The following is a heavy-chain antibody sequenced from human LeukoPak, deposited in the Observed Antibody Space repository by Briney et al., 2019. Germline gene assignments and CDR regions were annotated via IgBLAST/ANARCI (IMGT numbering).Heavy chain of an antibody. CDR3: AKDDNYIRFLS. J-gene: IGHJ5*02. V-gene: IGHV3-23*01. D-gene: IGHD3-16*01. CDR1: GFTSSSHG. CDR2: ITGSGGNR. Sequence: PGGSLRLSCAASGFTSSSHGMNWVRQAPGKGLEWVSGITGSGGNRYYADSVKGRFTISRDNSKNTLYLQMNSLRAEDTAVYYCAKDDNYIRFLSWGQGTLVTVSS.